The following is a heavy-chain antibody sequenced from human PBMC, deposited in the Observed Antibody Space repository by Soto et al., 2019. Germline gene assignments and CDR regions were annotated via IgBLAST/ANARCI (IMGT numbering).Heavy chain of an antibody. CDR2: IYYSGST. CDR1: GGSISSYY. J-gene: IGHJ4*02. V-gene: IGHV4-59*01. Sequence: SETLSLTCTVSGGSISSYYWSWIRQPPGKGLEWIGYIYYSGSTNYNPSLKSRVTISVDTSKNQFSLKLSSVTAADTAVYYCARGREYYYSSGYYYAGFDYRGQGTLVPVSS. D-gene: IGHD3-22*01. CDR3: ARGREYYYSSGYYYAGFDY.